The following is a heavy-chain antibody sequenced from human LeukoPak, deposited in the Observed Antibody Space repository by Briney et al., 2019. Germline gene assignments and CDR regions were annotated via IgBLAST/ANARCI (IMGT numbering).Heavy chain of an antibody. CDR3: ARHGDLLRTTVVNRHFDY. CDR1: RGSISSYY. Sequence: SETLSLTCTVSRGSISSYYWSWIRQPPGKGLEWIGYIYYGGSTNYNPSLKSRVNISIDTSKNQFSLKLSSVTAADTALYYCARHGDLLRTTVVNRHFDYWGQGTLVTVSS. V-gene: IGHV4-59*08. D-gene: IGHD4-23*01. J-gene: IGHJ4*02. CDR2: IYYGGST.